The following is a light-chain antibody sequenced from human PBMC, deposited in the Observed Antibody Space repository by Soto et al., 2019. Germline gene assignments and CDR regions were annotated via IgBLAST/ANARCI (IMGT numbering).Light chain of an antibody. CDR2: GAS. V-gene: IGKV3-20*01. CDR3: QQYGSSHPLT. CDR1: QSVSSSY. J-gene: IGKJ4*01. Sequence: ILLTQSPGTLSLSPGGRATLSCRASQSVSSSYLAWYQQKPGQAPRLLIYGASSRANGIPDRFSGSGSGTDFTLTLCRLEPEDFAVYYCQQYGSSHPLTFGGGTKVDIK.